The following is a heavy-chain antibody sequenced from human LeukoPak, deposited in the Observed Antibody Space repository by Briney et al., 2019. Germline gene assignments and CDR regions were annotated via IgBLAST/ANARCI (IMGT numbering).Heavy chain of an antibody. D-gene: IGHD6-19*01. CDR1: GLTVSSNS. Sequence: GESLRLSCAASGLTVSSNSMSWVRQAPGKGLEWVSFIYSGGSTYYADSVKGRFTISRDNSKNTLYLQMNSLRADDTAVYHCARRAGTYSHPYDYWGQGTLVTVSS. CDR2: IYSGGST. V-gene: IGHV3-53*01. CDR3: ARRAGTYSHPYDY. J-gene: IGHJ4*02.